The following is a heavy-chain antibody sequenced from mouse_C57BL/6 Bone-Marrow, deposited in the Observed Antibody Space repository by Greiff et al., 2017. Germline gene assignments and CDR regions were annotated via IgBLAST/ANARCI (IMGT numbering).Heavy chain of an antibody. CDR2: IYPRSGNT. J-gene: IGHJ2*01. D-gene: IGHD1-2*01. Sequence: VQLQQSGAELARPGASVKLSCKASGYTFTSYGISWVKQRTGQGLEWIGEIYPRSGNTYYNEKFKGKATLTADKSSNTAYMELRSLTSEDSAVYFYASSGYYGPLAYWGQGTTLPVSS. V-gene: IGHV1-81*01. CDR3: ASSGYYGPLAY. CDR1: GYTFTSYG.